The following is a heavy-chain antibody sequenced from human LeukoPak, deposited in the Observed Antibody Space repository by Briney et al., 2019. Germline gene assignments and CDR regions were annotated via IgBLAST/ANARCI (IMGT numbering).Heavy chain of an antibody. D-gene: IGHD5-24*01. J-gene: IGHJ4*02. V-gene: IGHV1-69*13. CDR3: AREGLEMATNSHPSPLYYFDY. CDR1: GGTFISYA. CDR2: IIPIFGTT. Sequence: SVKVSCKTSGGTFISYAISWVRQAPGQGLEWMGGIIPIFGTTNYAQKFQGRVTITADESTSTAYMELSSLRSEDTAVYYCAREGLEMATNSHPSPLYYFDYWGQGTLVTVSS.